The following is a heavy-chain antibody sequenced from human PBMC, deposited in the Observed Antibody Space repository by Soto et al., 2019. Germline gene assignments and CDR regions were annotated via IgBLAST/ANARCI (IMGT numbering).Heavy chain of an antibody. CDR1: GFSFSDYY. CDR3: TTSEIRYYDILTGYSTFDY. J-gene: IGHJ4*02. D-gene: IGHD3-9*01. V-gene: IGHV3-15*01. Sequence: GGSLRLSCAASGFSFSDYYMSWIRQAPGKGLEWVGRIKSKTDGGTTDYTAPVKGRFTISRDDSKNTLYLQMNSLKTEDTAVYYCTTSEIRYYDILTGYSTFDYWGQGTLVTVSS. CDR2: IKSKTDGGTT.